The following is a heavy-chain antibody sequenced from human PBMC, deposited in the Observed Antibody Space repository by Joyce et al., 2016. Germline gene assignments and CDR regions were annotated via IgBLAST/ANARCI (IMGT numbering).Heavy chain of an antibody. V-gene: IGHV3-30*18. CDR2: ISYDGIYK. CDR3: AKILTATYSSGWFLDY. J-gene: IGHJ4*02. Sequence: QVQLVESGGGVVQPGRSLRLYCAASGLTLSNCGVHWVRQAPGKGLEWVAVISYDGIYKYYADSVKGRFTISRDNSKNTVFLEMNSLRTEDTAVYYCAKILTATYSSGWFLDYWGQGTLVTVSS. CDR1: GLTLSNCG. D-gene: IGHD6-25*01.